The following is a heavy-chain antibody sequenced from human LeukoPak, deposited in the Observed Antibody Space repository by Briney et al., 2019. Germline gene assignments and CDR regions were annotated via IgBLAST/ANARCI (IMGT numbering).Heavy chain of an antibody. CDR1: GFIFSYYS. J-gene: IGHJ3*01. D-gene: IGHD4-23*01. Sequence: GGSLRLSCAASGFIFSYYSMNWVRQAPGKGLEWVSSINSNSNYMSYADSVKGRFTISRDNAKNSLYLQMNSLRAEDTAVYYCAIHDYHSNSDAFDVWGQRTMVTVSS. V-gene: IGHV3-21*01. CDR2: INSNSNYM. CDR3: AIHDYHSNSDAFDV.